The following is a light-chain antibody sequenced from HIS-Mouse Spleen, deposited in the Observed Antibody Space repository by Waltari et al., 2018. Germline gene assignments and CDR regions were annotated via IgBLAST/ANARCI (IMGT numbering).Light chain of an antibody. CDR1: QSVSSY. J-gene: IGKJ4*01. CDR2: DAS. CDR3: QQRSNWPPLT. V-gene: IGKV3-11*01. Sequence: EIVLTQSPDTLSVSPGDRSTLSCRASQSVSSYLAWYQQKPGQAPRLLIYDASNRATGIPARFSGSGSGTDFTLTISSLEPEDFAVYYCQQRSNWPPLTFGGGTKVEIK.